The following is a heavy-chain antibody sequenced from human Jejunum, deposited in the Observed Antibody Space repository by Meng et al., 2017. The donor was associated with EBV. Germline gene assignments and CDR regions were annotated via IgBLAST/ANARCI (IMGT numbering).Heavy chain of an antibody. J-gene: IGHJ4*02. CDR3: ARDRETYSSSQADY. Sequence: EVQLVESGGXLVKPGGSLRLSCAASGFTFNSYTMNWVRQAPGKGLEWVSSISSSSTYIYYADSVKGRFTISRDNAKNSLYLQMNSLRADDTAVSYCARDRETYSSSQADYWGQGTLVTVAS. D-gene: IGHD6-6*01. CDR2: ISSSSTYI. V-gene: IGHV3-21*01. CDR1: GFTFNSYT.